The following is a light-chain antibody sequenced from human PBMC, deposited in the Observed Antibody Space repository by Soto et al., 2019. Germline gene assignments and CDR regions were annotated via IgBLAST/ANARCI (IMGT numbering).Light chain of an antibody. CDR2: GNS. V-gene: IGLV1-40*01. CDR1: SSNIGAGYD. J-gene: IGLJ1*01. CDR3: QSYDSSLSGYV. Sequence: QSALAQPPSVSGAPGQRVTISCTGSSSNIGAGYDVHWYQQLPGTAPKLLIYGNSNRPSGVPDRFSGSKSGTSASLAITGLQAEDEADYYCQSYDSSLSGYVXGTGTKVTVL.